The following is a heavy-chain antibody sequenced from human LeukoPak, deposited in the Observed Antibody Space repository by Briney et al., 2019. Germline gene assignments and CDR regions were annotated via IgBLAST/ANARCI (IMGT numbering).Heavy chain of an antibody. J-gene: IGHJ4*02. CDR3: AAAPPRGSGWYFDY. Sequence: ASVKVSCKASGYTFTSYYMHWVRQAPGQGLEWMGIINPSGGSTNYAQKFQERVTITRDMSTSTAYMELSSLRSEDTAVYYCAAAPPRGSGWYFDYWGQGTLVTVSS. CDR2: INPSGGST. V-gene: IGHV1-46*01. CDR1: GYTFTSYY. D-gene: IGHD6-19*01.